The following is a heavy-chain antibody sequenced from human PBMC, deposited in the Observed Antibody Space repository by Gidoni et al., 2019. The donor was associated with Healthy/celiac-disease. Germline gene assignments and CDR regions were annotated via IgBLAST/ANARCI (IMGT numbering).Heavy chain of an antibody. CDR1: GGSISSGSYY. D-gene: IGHD3-3*01. J-gene: IGHJ4*02. V-gene: IGHV4-61*02. Sequence: QVQLQESGPGLVKPSQTLSLTCTVSGGSISSGSYYWRWIRQPAGKGLEWIGRIYTSGSTNYNPSLKSRVTISVDTSKNQFSLKLSSVTAADTAVYYCARDRDFWSGYFDYWGQGTLVTVSS. CDR3: ARDRDFWSGYFDY. CDR2: IYTSGST.